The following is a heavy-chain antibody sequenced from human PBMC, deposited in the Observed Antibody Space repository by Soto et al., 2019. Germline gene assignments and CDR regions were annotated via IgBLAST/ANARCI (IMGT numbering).Heavy chain of an antibody. Sequence: PSETLSLTCNVSGGSISGYHWSWIRQPPGKGLEWIGYIYHSGSTYYNPSLKSRVTISVDRSKNQFSLKLSSVTAADTAVYYCARDSMGDAFDIWGQGTMVTVSS. D-gene: IGHD3-16*01. CDR1: GGSISGYH. V-gene: IGHV4-59*01. CDR2: IYHSGST. J-gene: IGHJ3*02. CDR3: ARDSMGDAFDI.